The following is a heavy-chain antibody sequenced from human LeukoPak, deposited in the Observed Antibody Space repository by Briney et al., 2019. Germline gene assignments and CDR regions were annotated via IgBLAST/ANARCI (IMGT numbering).Heavy chain of an antibody. CDR2: ISAYNGNT. V-gene: IGHV1-18*01. J-gene: IGHJ5*02. D-gene: IGHD2-15*01. CDR3: ASTGYCSGGSCYSFGFDP. CDR1: GYTFTSYG. Sequence: GASVKVSCKASGYTFTSYGISGVRQAPGQGLEWMGWISAYNGNTNYAQKLQGRVTMTTDTSTSTAYMELRSLRSDDTAVYYCASTGYCSGGSCYSFGFDPWGQGTLVTVSS.